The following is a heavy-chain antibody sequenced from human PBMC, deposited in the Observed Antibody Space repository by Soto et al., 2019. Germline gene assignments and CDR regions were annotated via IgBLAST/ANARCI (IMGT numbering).Heavy chain of an antibody. Sequence: EVQLVESGGGLVKPGGSLRLSCAASGFTFSNPWMSWVRQAPGKGLEWVGRIKSKTDGGTTDYAAPVKGRFTISRDDSKNTLYLQMNSLTTEDTAVYYCTTGAMTTVVTGTLGVVDYWGQGTLVTVSS. D-gene: IGHD4-17*01. CDR1: GFTFSNPW. J-gene: IGHJ4*02. V-gene: IGHV3-15*01. CDR2: IKSKTDGGTT. CDR3: TTGAMTTVVTGTLGVVDY.